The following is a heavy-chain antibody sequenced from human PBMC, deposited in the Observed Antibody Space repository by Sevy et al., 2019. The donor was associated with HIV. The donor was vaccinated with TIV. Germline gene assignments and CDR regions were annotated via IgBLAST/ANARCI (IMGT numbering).Heavy chain of an antibody. Sequence: GESLKISCKGSGYSFTSHWIGWVRHMPGKGLEWMGIIYPDDSDTRYSPSFQGQVTLPADKSISTAYLKWSSLKATDTAMYYCATSRSGYFDSSGYYIYWGQGTLVTVSS. J-gene: IGHJ4*02. CDR2: IYPDDSDT. CDR1: GYSFTSHW. D-gene: IGHD3-22*01. V-gene: IGHV5-51*01. CDR3: ATSRSGYFDSSGYYIY.